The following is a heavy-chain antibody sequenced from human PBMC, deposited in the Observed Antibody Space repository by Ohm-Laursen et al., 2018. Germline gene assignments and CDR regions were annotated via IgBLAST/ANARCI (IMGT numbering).Heavy chain of an antibody. D-gene: IGHD3-22*01. CDR1: GYTFTSYD. CDR3: ARGKREAYYYDSSGYYTRYFQH. Sequence: ASVKVSCKASGYTFTSYDINWVRQATGQGLEWMGWMNPNSGNTGYAQKFQGRVTITRNTSISTAYMELSSLRSEDTAVYYCARGKREAYYYDSSGYYTRYFQHWGQGTLVTVSS. V-gene: IGHV1-8*01. J-gene: IGHJ1*01. CDR2: MNPNSGNT.